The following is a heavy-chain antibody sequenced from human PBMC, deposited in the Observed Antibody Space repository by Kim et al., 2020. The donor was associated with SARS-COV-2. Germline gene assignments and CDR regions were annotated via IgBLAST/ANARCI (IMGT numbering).Heavy chain of an antibody. D-gene: IGHD3-10*01. Sequence: YNPSLKRRVTISVDKSKNQFSLKLSSVTAADTAVYYCARYGSGSSNYFDYWGQGTLVTVSS. CDR3: ARYGSGSSNYFDY. V-gene: IGHV4-4*02. J-gene: IGHJ4*02.